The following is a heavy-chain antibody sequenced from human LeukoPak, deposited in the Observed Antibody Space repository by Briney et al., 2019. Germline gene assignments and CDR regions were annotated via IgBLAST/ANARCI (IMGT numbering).Heavy chain of an antibody. J-gene: IGHJ6*03. V-gene: IGHV1-18*01. D-gene: IGHD3-9*01. CDR3: ARDRGDILSGLYMDV. Sequence: GASVKVSCKASDYTFTRYGVSWVRQAPGQGLECMGWISAYNGHTNYAQKFQGRVTMTTDTSTSTASMELRSLRSDDTAVYYCARDRGDILSGLYMDVWGKGTTVTVSS. CDR2: ISAYNGHT. CDR1: DYTFTRYG.